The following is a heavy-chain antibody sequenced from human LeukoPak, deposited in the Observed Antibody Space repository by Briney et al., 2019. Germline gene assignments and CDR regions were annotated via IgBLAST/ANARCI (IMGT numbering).Heavy chain of an antibody. V-gene: IGHV3-30*18. J-gene: IGHJ3*02. Sequence: GGSLRLSCAASGFTFSSYGMHWVRQAPGKGLEWVAVISYDGSNKYYADSVKGRFTISRDNSKNTLYLQMNSLRAEDTAVYYCAKDKSILVPFDAFDIWGQGTMVTVSS. CDR1: GFTFSSYG. CDR2: ISYDGSNK. CDR3: AKDKSILVPFDAFDI. D-gene: IGHD3-10*01.